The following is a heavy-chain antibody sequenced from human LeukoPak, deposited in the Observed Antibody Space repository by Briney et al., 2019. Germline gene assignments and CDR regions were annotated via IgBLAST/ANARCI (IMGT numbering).Heavy chain of an antibody. V-gene: IGHV4-34*01. Sequence: PSETLSLTCAVYGGSFSGYYWSWIRQPPGKGLEWIGEINHSGSTNYNPSLKSRVTISVDTSKNQFSLKLSSVTAADTAVYYCARHSRVWGSYRAWGQGTLVTVSS. CDR2: INHSGST. CDR1: GGSFSGYY. J-gene: IGHJ4*02. CDR3: ARHSRVWGSYRA. D-gene: IGHD3-16*02.